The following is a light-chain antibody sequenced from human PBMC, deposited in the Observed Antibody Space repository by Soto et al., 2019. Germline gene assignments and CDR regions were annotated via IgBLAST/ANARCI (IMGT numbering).Light chain of an antibody. CDR2: GNN. CDR3: QSYDSSLSGVV. V-gene: IGLV1-40*01. J-gene: IGLJ2*01. CDR1: SSNIGADYD. Sequence: QSLLTQSPSVSGAPGQRVTISCTGSSSNIGADYDVHWYQQFPGTAPKLLIYGNNNRPSGVPDRFSGSKSGTSASLAITGLQAEDEADYYCQSYDSSLSGVVFGGGTKLTVL.